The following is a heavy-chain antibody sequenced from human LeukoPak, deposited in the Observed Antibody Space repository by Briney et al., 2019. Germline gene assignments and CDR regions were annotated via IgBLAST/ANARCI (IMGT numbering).Heavy chain of an antibody. D-gene: IGHD2-21*02. Sequence: GGSLRLSCAASGFTFSSYGMLWVRQAPGKGLEWVAVISYDGSNKYYADSVKGRFTISRDNSKNTLYLQMNSLRAEDTAVYYCAKDGLAYCGGDCFYLLWGQGTMVTVSS. CDR3: AKDGLAYCGGDCFYLL. J-gene: IGHJ3*01. CDR2: ISYDGSNK. V-gene: IGHV3-30*18. CDR1: GFTFSSYG.